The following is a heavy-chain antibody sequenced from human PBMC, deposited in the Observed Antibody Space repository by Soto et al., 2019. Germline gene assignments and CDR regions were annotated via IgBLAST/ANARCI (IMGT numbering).Heavy chain of an antibody. Sequence: GGSLRLSCAASGFIFSSYAMSWVRQAPGKGLEWVSTISGSGGSTYYADSVKGRFTISRDNSKNTLYLQMNSLRAEDTAMYYCAKVTTVRIAVTGTVDYWGQGTLVTVSS. D-gene: IGHD6-19*01. CDR3: AKVTTVRIAVTGTVDY. J-gene: IGHJ4*02. CDR1: GFIFSSYA. V-gene: IGHV3-23*01. CDR2: ISGSGGST.